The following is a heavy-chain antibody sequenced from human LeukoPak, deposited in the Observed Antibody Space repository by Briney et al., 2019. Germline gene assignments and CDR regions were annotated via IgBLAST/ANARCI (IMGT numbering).Heavy chain of an antibody. V-gene: IGHV4-34*01. Sequence: SETLSPTCAVYGESLSKYYWTWIRQSPGKGLEWIGEINHRESTNLNPSLKSRVTLSVDTSKHLFSLKLTSVTAADAAVYYCAREDSSSRFDYWGQGSLVTVSS. D-gene: IGHD6-13*01. J-gene: IGHJ4*02. CDR1: GESLSKYY. CDR2: INHREST. CDR3: AREDSSSRFDY.